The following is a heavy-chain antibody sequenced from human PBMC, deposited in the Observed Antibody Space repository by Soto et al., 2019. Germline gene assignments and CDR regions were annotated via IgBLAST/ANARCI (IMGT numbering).Heavy chain of an antibody. CDR1: GGSISGSSYY. D-gene: IGHD4-17*01. CDR2: VYSSGGA. J-gene: IGHJ4*02. Sequence: SETLSLTCSVSGGSISGSSYYWGWIRQPPGKGLEWIGSVYSSGGAYYNPSLKSRVTISADTSENQFSLKLNSLTAADTAVYYCARHLTYGGNVYFDSWGQGTLVTVSS. CDR3: ARHLTYGGNVYFDS. V-gene: IGHV4-39*01.